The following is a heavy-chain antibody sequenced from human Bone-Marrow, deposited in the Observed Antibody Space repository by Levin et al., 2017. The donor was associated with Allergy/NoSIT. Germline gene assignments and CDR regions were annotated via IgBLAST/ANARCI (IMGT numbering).Heavy chain of an antibody. CDR1: GSTFSSHD. CDR2: MNPYTGNT. D-gene: IGHD2-2*01. Sequence: GESLKISCRASGSTFSSHDINWLRQAPGQGLEWMGWMNPYTGNTFYAPRFQGRLTMTRDTSISTAYMELSSLRSDDTAVYYCARNGAVVVPAETWFDPWGQGTLVTVSS. J-gene: IGHJ5*02. V-gene: IGHV1-8*01. CDR3: ARNGAVVVPAETWFDP.